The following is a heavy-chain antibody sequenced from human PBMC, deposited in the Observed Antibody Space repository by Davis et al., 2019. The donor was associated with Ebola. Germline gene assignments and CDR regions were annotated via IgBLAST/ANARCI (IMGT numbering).Heavy chain of an antibody. CDR3: ARKYDGYDNYGMDV. D-gene: IGHD5-12*01. Sequence: PGGSLRLSCAASGFTFSSYSMNWVRQAPGKGLEWVSYISSSSSTIYYADSVKGRFTISRDNAKNSLYLQMNSLRDEDTAVYYCARKYDGYDNYGMDVWGQGTTITVSS. CDR1: GFTFSSYS. V-gene: IGHV3-48*02. J-gene: IGHJ6*02. CDR2: ISSSSSTI.